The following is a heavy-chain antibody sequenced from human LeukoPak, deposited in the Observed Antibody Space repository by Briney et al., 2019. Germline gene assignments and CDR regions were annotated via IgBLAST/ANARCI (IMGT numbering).Heavy chain of an antibody. J-gene: IGHJ4*02. CDR1: GGSISSGGYS. Sequence: SQTLSLTCAVSGGSISSGGYSWSWIRQPPGKGLEWIGYIYHSGSTYYNPSLKSRVTISVDRSKNQFSLKLSSVTAADTAVYYCARRVVVVTAIGYFDYWGQGTLVTVSS. D-gene: IGHD2-21*02. CDR2: IYHSGST. CDR3: ARRVVVVTAIGYFDY. V-gene: IGHV4-30-2*01.